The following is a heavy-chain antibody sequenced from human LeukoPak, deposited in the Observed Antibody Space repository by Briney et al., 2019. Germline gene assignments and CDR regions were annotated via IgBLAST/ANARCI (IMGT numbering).Heavy chain of an antibody. V-gene: IGHV1-18*01. CDR1: GYTFTSYG. D-gene: IGHD2-15*01. J-gene: IGHJ4*02. Sequence: ASVKVSCKASGYTFTSYGISWVRQAPGQGLEWMGWISAYNGNTNYAQKLQGRVTMTTDTSTRTASMELRSLRSDDTAVYYCARGYCSGGSCYSDYWGQGTLVTVSS. CDR2: ISAYNGNT. CDR3: ARGYCSGGSCYSDY.